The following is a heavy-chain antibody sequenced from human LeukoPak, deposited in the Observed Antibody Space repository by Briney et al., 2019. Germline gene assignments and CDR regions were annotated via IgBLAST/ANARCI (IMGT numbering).Heavy chain of an antibody. CDR1: GFTFSSYW. J-gene: IGHJ4*02. D-gene: IGHD6-19*01. V-gene: IGHV3-74*01. CDR2: INSDGSTT. CDR3: ARVIYSGWEGELSD. Sequence: GGSLRLSCAASGFTFSSYWMHWVRQDPGKGLVWVSRINSDGSTTSYADSVMGRFTISRDNAKNTLYLQMNSLRAEDTAVYYCARVIYSGWEGELSDWGQGTLVTVSS.